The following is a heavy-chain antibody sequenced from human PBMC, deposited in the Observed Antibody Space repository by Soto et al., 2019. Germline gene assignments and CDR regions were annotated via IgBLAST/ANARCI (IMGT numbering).Heavy chain of an antibody. CDR2: IYYSGST. CDR3: ARSINSSPYYYYGMDV. Sequence: NPSETLSLTCTVSGGSISSGDYYWSWIRQPPGKGLEWIGYIYYSGSTYYNPSLKSRVTISVDTSKNQFSLKLSSVTAADTAVYYCARSINSSPYYYYGMDVWGQGTTVTVSS. J-gene: IGHJ6*02. CDR1: GGSISSGDYY. D-gene: IGHD6-13*01. V-gene: IGHV4-30-4*01.